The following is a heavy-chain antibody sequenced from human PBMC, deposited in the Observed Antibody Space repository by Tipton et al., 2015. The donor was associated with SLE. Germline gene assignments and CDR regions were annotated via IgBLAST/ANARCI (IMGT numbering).Heavy chain of an antibody. CDR2: IYSGGST. J-gene: IGHJ3*02. D-gene: IGHD3-22*01. Sequence: SLRLSCAASGFTVSSNYMSWVRQAPGKGLEWVSVIYSGGSTYYADSVKGRFTISRDNSKNTLYLQMNSLRAGDTAVYYCARASDYYDSSGYPGAFDIWGQGTMVTVSS. V-gene: IGHV3-53*01. CDR1: GFTVSSNY. CDR3: ARASDYYDSSGYPGAFDI.